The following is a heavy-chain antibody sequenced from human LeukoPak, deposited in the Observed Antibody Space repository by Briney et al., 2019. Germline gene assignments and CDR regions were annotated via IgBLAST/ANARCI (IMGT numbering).Heavy chain of an antibody. CDR2: ISYDGSNK. CDR1: GFTFSSYA. D-gene: IGHD3-10*01. J-gene: IGHJ4*02. CDR3: ARVATVRGVTRYYFDY. V-gene: IGHV3-30*04. Sequence: GRSLRLSCAASGFTFSSYAMHWVRQAPGKGLEWVAVISYDGSNKYYADSVKGRFTISRDNSKNTLYLQMNSLRAEDTAVYYCARVATVRGVTRYYFDYWGQGTLVTVSS.